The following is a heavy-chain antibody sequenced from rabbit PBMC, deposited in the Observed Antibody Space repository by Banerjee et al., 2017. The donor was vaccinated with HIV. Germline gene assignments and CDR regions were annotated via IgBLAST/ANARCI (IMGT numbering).Heavy chain of an antibody. D-gene: IGHD6-1*01. Sequence: QQQLEESGGGLVKPGGTLTLTCRASGIDFISYYYMCWVRQAPGKGLELIACIYNNSGSTWYASWVNGRFTISRTTSLNTVDLKMTSLTAADTATYFCARVGGYAGYGYATPFNLWGQGTLVTVS. J-gene: IGHJ4*01. CDR1: GIDFISYYY. CDR3: ARVGGYAGYGYATPFNL. CDR2: IYNNSGST. V-gene: IGHV1S43*01.